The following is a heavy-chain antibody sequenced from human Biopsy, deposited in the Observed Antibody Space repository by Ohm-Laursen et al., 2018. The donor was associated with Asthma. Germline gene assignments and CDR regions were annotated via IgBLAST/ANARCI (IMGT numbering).Heavy chain of an antibody. J-gene: IGHJ4*02. CDR3: ARKAGSCISRTCYSLDF. V-gene: IGHV1-69*01. Sequence: SSVKVSCKSLGGTFNNYVMGWVRQAPGQGLEWMGGINSVFGTTTYPQKFQDRVTITADDSTSTVYMELSSLRSEDTAVYYCARKAGSCISRTCYSLDFWGQGTLVTVSS. D-gene: IGHD2-2*01. CDR2: INSVFGTT. CDR1: GGTFNNYV.